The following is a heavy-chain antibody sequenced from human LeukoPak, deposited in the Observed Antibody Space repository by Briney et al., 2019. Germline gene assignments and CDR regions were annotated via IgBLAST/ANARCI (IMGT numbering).Heavy chain of an antibody. CDR3: ARMSRYCSSTSCYTRWFDP. CDR2: INHSGST. D-gene: IGHD2-2*02. Sequence: PSETLSLTCAVYGGSFSGYYWSWIRQPPGKGLEGFGEINHSGSTNYNPSLKSRVTISVDTSKNQFSLKLSSVTAADTAVYYCARMSRYCSSTSCYTRWFDPWGQGTLVTVSS. CDR1: GGSFSGYY. J-gene: IGHJ5*02. V-gene: IGHV4-34*01.